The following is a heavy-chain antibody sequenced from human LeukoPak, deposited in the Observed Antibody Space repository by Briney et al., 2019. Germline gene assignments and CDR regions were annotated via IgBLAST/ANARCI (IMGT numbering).Heavy chain of an antibody. CDR2: IKQDGSEK. Sequence: PGGSLRLSCAASGFTFSSYWMSWVRQAPGKGLEWVANIKQDGSEKYYVDSVKGRFTISRDNAKNSLYQQMNSLRAEDTAVYYCARGTIAAAGYYYSDYWGQGTQVTVSS. CDR3: ARGTIAAAGYYYSDY. V-gene: IGHV3-7*04. D-gene: IGHD6-13*01. J-gene: IGHJ4*02. CDR1: GFTFSSYW.